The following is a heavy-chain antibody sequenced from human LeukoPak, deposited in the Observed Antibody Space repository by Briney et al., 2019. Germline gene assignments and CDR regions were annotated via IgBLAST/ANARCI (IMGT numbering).Heavy chain of an antibody. CDR1: GGSISSGGYY. CDR3: ARVIRDSGSYYPTYYYYYGMDV. V-gene: IGHV4-31*03. D-gene: IGHD3-10*01. Sequence: PSETLSLTCTVSGGSISSGGYYWSWVRQHPGKGLEWIGDIYYSGSTYYNPSLKSRVTISVDTSKNQFSLKLSSVTAADTAVYYCARVIRDSGSYYPTYYYYYGMDVWGQGTTVTVSS. CDR2: IYYSGST. J-gene: IGHJ6*02.